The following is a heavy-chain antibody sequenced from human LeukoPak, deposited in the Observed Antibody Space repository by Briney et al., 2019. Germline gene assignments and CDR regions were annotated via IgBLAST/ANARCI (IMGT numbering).Heavy chain of an antibody. CDR1: GGTFSSYA. D-gene: IGHD6-19*01. V-gene: IGHV1-69*06. CDR3: ARMRSSSGSNTPFDY. J-gene: IGHJ4*02. CDR2: IIPIFGTA. Sequence: ASVKVSCKASGGTFSSYAISWVRQAPGQGLEWMGGIIPIFGTANYAQKFQGRVTITADKSTSTAYMELSSLRSEDTAVYYCARMRSSSGSNTPFDYWAREPWSPSPQ.